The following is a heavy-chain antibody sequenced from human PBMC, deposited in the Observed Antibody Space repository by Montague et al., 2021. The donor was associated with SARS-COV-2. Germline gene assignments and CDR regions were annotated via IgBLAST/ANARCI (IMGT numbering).Heavy chain of an antibody. Sequence: SETLSLTCTVSGGSLNNYFWSWIRQPPGKGLEWVGYISDSGSTKYNPSLKGRVTISVDTARNQFSLKLLSVTAADTAFYYCARVDSSGPGEYWGQGILVSVSS. CDR1: GGSLNNYF. J-gene: IGHJ4*02. CDR3: ARVDSSGPGEY. V-gene: IGHV4-59*08. CDR2: ISDSGST. D-gene: IGHD3-22*01.